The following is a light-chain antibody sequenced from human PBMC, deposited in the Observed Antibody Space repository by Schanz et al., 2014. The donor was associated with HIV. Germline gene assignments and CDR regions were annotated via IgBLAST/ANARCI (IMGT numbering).Light chain of an antibody. V-gene: IGLV2-14*03. CDR1: SSDIGGYKY. CDR3: TSYAGSNVLGI. J-gene: IGLJ2*01. Sequence: QSALTQPASVSGSPGQSITISCTGTSSDIGGYKYASWYQHPPGKAPKLLIFDVDNRPSGVSNRFSGSKSGNTASLTISGLQAEDEADYYCTSYAGSNVLGIFGGGTKLTVL. CDR2: DVD.